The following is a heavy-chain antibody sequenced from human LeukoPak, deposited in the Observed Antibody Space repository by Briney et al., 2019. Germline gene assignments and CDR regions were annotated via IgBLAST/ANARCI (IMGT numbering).Heavy chain of an antibody. Sequence: PGGSLRLSCAASGFTFSSYAMHWVRQAPGKGLEWVAVMSYDGSNKYYADSVKGRSTISRDNSKNTLYLQMNSLRAEDTAVYYCARDRKYTYYYDSSGYYFYYGMDVWGQGTTVTVSS. CDR3: ARDRKYTYYYDSSGYYFYYGMDV. D-gene: IGHD3-22*01. CDR1: GFTFSSYA. J-gene: IGHJ6*02. V-gene: IGHV3-30*04. CDR2: MSYDGSNK.